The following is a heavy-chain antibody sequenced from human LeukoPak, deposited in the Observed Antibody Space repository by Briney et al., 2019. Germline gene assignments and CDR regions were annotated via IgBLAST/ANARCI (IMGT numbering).Heavy chain of an antibody. Sequence: SETLSLTCTVSGGSISSYYWSWIRQPAGKGLEWIGRIYTSGSTNYNPSLKSRVTMSVDTSKNQFSLKLSSVTAADTAVYYCARVGGYSGYGRYYYYMDVWGKGTTVTISS. V-gene: IGHV4-4*07. J-gene: IGHJ6*03. CDR3: ARVGGYSGYGRYYYYMDV. CDR2: IYTSGST. D-gene: IGHD5-12*01. CDR1: GGSISSYY.